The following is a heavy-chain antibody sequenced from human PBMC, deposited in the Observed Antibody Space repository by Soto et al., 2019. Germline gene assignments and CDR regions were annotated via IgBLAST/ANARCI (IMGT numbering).Heavy chain of an antibody. CDR3: AREGYCSGGSCYPRYYYYYCGMDV. CDR2: ISAYNGNT. J-gene: IGHJ6*02. Sequence: QVQLVQSGAEVKKPGASVKVSCKASGYTFTSYGISWVRQAPGQGLEWMGWISAYNGNTNYAQKLQGRVTMTTDTSTSTAYMELRSMRSDDTAVYYCAREGYCSGGSCYPRYYYYYCGMDVWGQGTTVTVSS. CDR1: GYTFTSYG. D-gene: IGHD2-15*01. V-gene: IGHV1-18*01.